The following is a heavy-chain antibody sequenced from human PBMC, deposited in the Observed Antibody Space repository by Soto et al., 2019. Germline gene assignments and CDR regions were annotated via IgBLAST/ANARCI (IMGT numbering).Heavy chain of an antibody. J-gene: IGHJ4*02. CDR3: AKEGPITNWYFAY. Sequence: QVQLVESGGGVVQPGRSLRLSCAASGFTFSNYGMHWVRQAPGKGLEWVIVISYDGNVAYYADSVKGRFTISRDNSKNTLYLQMNSLRTEDAAMYYCAKEGPITNWYFAYLGQGSLVTVSS. CDR1: GFTFSNYG. CDR2: ISYDGNVA. D-gene: IGHD1-1*01. V-gene: IGHV3-30*18.